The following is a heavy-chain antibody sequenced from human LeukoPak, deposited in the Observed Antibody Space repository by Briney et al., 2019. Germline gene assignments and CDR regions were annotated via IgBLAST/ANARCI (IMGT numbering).Heavy chain of an antibody. CDR1: DDSISTNNYY. Sequence: SETLTLTCTVSDDSISTNNYYWSWIRQPPGKGLEWVGTCGTPYYSPSLNSRVSISVDTSKNQFSLMLKSVTATDTAVYYCTRGGDAYKLGNFWGQGTLVTVSS. J-gene: IGHJ4*02. V-gene: IGHV4-39*01. CDR2: CGTP. CDR3: TRGGDAYKLGNF. D-gene: IGHD5-24*01.